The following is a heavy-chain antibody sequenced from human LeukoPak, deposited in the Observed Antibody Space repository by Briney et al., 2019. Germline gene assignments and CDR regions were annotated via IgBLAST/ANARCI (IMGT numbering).Heavy chain of an antibody. D-gene: IGHD3-10*01. CDR2: ISYDGSNK. CDR3: ARGVSGDYNWFDP. V-gene: IGHV3-30-3*01. CDR1: GFTFSSYA. Sequence: GGSLRLSCAASGFTFSSYAMHWVRQAPGKGLEWVAVISYDGSNKYYADSVKGRFTISRDNSKNTLYLQMNSLRAEDTAVYYCARGVSGDYNWFDPWGQGTLVTVSS. J-gene: IGHJ5*02.